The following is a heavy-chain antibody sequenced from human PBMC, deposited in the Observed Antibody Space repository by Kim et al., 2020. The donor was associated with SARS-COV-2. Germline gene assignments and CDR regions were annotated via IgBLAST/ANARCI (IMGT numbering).Heavy chain of an antibody. CDR2: IDPSDSYT. V-gene: IGHV5-10-1*01. Sequence: GESLKISCKGSGYSFTSYWISWVRQMPGKGLEWMGRIDPSDSYTNYSPSFQGHVTISADKSISTAYLQWSSLKASDTAMYYCARQRTYSSSWITSGGWFDPGGQGTLVTVSS. CDR1: GYSFTSYW. J-gene: IGHJ5*02. CDR3: ARQRTYSSSWITSGGWFDP. D-gene: IGHD6-13*01.